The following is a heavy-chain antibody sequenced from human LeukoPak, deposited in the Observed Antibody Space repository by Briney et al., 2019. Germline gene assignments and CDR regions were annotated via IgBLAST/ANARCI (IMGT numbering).Heavy chain of an antibody. CDR2: ISGSGGST. CDR1: GFTFSSYA. D-gene: IGHD3-22*01. Sequence: HPGGSLRLSCAASGFTFSSYAMSWVRQAPGKGLEWVSAISGSGGSTYYADSVKGRFTISRDNSKNTLYLQMNSLRAEDTAVYYCAREPSEKGGYYDSSGYYDYWGQGTLVTVSS. J-gene: IGHJ4*02. V-gene: IGHV3-23*01. CDR3: AREPSEKGGYYDSSGYYDY.